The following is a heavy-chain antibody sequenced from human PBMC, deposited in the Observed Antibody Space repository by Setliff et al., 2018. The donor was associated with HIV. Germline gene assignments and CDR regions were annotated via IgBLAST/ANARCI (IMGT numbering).Heavy chain of an antibody. D-gene: IGHD3-10*01. CDR2: VNPNSGDA. CDR1: GYTFTNYY. J-gene: IGHJ6*02. V-gene: IGHV1-2*02. CDR3: ARNFGLSPSGKYYYYYGMDI. Sequence: ASVKVSCKASGYTFTNYYIHWVRQAPGQGLEWLGWVNPNSGDAIYAQNFQGRVTMTRDTSINAAYMELRGLRSDDTAVYYCARNFGLSPSGKYYYYYGMDIWGQGTTVTVSS.